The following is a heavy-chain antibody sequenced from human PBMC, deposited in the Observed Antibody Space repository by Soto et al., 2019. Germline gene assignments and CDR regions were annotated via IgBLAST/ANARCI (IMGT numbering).Heavy chain of an antibody. CDR3: ARSVGYCSGGSCYGTDWFDP. Sequence: SVKVSCKASGGTFSSYAIIWVRQAPGQGLEWMGGIIPIFGTANYAQKFQGRVTITADESTSTAYMELSSLRSEDTAVYYCARSVGYCSGGSCYGTDWFDPWGQGTLVTVSS. V-gene: IGHV1-69*13. J-gene: IGHJ5*02. D-gene: IGHD2-15*01. CDR2: IIPIFGTA. CDR1: GGTFSSYA.